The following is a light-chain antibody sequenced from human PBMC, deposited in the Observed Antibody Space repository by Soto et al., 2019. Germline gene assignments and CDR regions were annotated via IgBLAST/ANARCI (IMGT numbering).Light chain of an antibody. Sequence: DIQMTQSPTSLSASVGDRVTITCRASQGIRNFVAWYQQKPGKAPKLLIYAASTLQSGVPYRLSGSGSGTDFTLTNNSLKPEDVSTYSCQKYSSVPVFGPGTKVEIK. V-gene: IGKV1-27*01. CDR2: AAS. CDR3: QKYSSVPV. J-gene: IGKJ3*01. CDR1: QGIRNF.